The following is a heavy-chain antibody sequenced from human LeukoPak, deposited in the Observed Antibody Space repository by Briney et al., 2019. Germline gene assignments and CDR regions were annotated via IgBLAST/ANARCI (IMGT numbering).Heavy chain of an antibody. V-gene: IGHV4-30-4*08. J-gene: IGHJ4*02. CDR3: ARDLRYRGYKPPAYYFDY. CDR1: GGSISSGDYY. CDR2: IYYSGST. Sequence: SQTLSLTCTVSGGSISSGDYYWSWIRQPPRKGLEWIGYIYYSGSTYYNPSLKSRVTISVDTSKNQFSLKLSSVTAADTAVYYCARDLRYRGYKPPAYYFDYWGQGTLVTVSS. D-gene: IGHD5-12*01.